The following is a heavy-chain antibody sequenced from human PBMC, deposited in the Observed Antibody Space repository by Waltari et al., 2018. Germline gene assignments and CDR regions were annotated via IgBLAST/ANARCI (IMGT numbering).Heavy chain of an antibody. CDR2: VYGGGKT. V-gene: IGHV4-4*02. J-gene: IGHJ4*02. D-gene: IGHD2-15*01. Sequence: QLQLQESGPGLVKPSGTLSLTCAVSGDSMSSGYWLSWVHQPPGKGLAWIGQVYGGGKTNYNPSFASRVTVALDTYNKEFSLKVTSATAADTAVYYCARDRGRGLYLDSWGPGLLVTVSP. CDR3: ARDRGRGLYLDS. CDR1: GDSMSSGYW.